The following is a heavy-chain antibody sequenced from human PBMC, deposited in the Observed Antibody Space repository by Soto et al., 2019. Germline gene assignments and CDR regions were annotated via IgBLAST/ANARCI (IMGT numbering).Heavy chain of an antibody. CDR3: ARGVGNGSANWFDP. CDR2: INHSGST. CDR1: GGSFSGYY. J-gene: IGHJ5*02. V-gene: IGHV4-34*01. D-gene: IGHD1-26*01. Sequence: QVQLQQWGAGLLKPSETLSLTCAVYGGSFSGYYWSWIRQPPGKGLEWIGEINHSGSTNYNPSLKSRVTKSVDTSKNQFYRKLRSVTAADTDVYDCARGVGNGSANWFDPRGKGTLVTVSS.